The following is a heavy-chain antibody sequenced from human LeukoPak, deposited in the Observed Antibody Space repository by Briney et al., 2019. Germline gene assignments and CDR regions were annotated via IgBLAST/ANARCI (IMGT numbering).Heavy chain of an antibody. D-gene: IGHD3-3*01. CDR3: ARAPVTIFGVVIIPYDY. CDR2: INPSSGGT. V-gene: IGHV1-2*02. Sequence: ASVKVSCKASGYTFTGYYMHWVRQAPGQGLEWMGWINPSSGGTNYAQKFQGRVTMTRDTSISTAYMELSRLRSDDTAVYYCARAPVTIFGVVIIPYDYWGQGTLVTVSS. CDR1: GYTFTGYY. J-gene: IGHJ4*02.